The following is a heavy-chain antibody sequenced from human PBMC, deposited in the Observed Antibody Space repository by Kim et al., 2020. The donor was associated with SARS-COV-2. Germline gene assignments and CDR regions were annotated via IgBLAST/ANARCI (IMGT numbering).Heavy chain of an antibody. CDR2: INSSRSNT. Sequence: GGSLRLSCAASGFTFSSYRMNWVRQAPGKGLVWVSRINSSRSNTYYADSVKGRFTISRDNAKNTLYLQMNSLRAEDTAVYYCARDRGNQWVFGGFDPWGQGTLVTVSS. V-gene: IGHV3-74*01. CDR1: GFTFSSYR. CDR3: ARDRGNQWVFGGFDP. J-gene: IGHJ5*02. D-gene: IGHD3-10*02.